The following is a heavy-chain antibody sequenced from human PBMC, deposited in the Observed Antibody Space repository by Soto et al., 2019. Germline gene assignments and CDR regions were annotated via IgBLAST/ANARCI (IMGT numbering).Heavy chain of an antibody. D-gene: IGHD4-17*01. CDR3: AKDRDGDNLWYFDL. CDR1: GFTFDDYA. V-gene: IGHV3-9*01. J-gene: IGHJ2*01. CDR2: ISWNSGSI. Sequence: EVQLVESGGGLVQPGRSLRLSCAASGFTFDDYAMHWVRQAPGKGLEWVSGISWNSGSIGYADSVNGRFTISRDNAKNSLYLQMNSLRAEDTALYYCAKDRDGDNLWYFDLWGRGTLVTVSS.